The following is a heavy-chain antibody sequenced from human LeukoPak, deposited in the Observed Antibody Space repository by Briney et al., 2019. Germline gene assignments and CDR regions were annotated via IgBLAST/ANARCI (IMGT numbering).Heavy chain of an antibody. J-gene: IGHJ4*02. D-gene: IGHD2-21*02. Sequence: GGSLRLSCAASGLTFSSHWMHWVRQAPGKGLEWVSAISGSGGNTYHADSVKGRFTISRDNSKNTLYLQVNSLRAEDTAVYYCAKEYCGGDCYSYYFDYWGQGTLVTVSS. V-gene: IGHV3-23*01. CDR3: AKEYCGGDCYSYYFDY. CDR2: ISGSGGNT. CDR1: GLTFSSHW.